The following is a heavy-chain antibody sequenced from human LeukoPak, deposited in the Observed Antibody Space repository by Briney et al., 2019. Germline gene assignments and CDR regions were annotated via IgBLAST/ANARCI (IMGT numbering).Heavy chain of an antibody. CDR1: GFTFSSYG. CDR3: ASNPVMVRGVIMH. CDR2: ISGSGGST. D-gene: IGHD3-10*01. V-gene: IGHV3-23*01. Sequence: GGSLRLSCAASGFTFSSYGMSWVRQAPGKGLEWVSAISGSGGSTYYADSVKGRFTISRDNSKNTLYLQMNSLRAEDTAVYYCASNPVMVRGVIMHWGQGTLVTVSS. J-gene: IGHJ4*02.